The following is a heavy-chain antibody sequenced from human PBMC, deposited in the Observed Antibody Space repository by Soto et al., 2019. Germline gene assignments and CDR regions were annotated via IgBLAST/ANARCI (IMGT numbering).Heavy chain of an antibody. V-gene: IGHV1-18*01. CDR1: GYTFTSYG. D-gene: IGHD1-20*01. Sequence: QVRLVQSGAEVKKPGASVKVSCKASGYTFTSYGISWVRQAPGQGLEWMGWISAYNGNTNYAQKLQGRVTMTTDTSTSTAYMELRSLRSDDTAVYYCAREITSAGPQTSPVACDYWGQGTLVTVSS. CDR2: ISAYNGNT. CDR3: AREITSAGPQTSPVACDY. J-gene: IGHJ4*02.